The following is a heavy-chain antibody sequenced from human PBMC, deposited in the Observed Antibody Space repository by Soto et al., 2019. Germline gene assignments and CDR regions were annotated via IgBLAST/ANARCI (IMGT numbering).Heavy chain of an antibody. CDR3: ARARGCSTTSCYPDAFDI. CDR2: IDHSGST. J-gene: IGHJ3*02. CDR1: SGSISSGNW. D-gene: IGHD2-2*01. Sequence: QVQLQESGPGLVKPSGTLSLTCAVSSGSISSGNWWSWVRQPPGKGLEWIGEIDHSGSTNYNPSLKSRVTLSVDKSKTQFALKVTSVSAADTAVYYCARARGCSTTSCYPDAFDIWGQGTMVTVSS. V-gene: IGHV4-4*02.